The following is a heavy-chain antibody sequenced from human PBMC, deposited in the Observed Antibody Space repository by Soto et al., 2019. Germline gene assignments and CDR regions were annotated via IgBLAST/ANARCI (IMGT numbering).Heavy chain of an antibody. J-gene: IGHJ6*02. V-gene: IGHV1-8*01. D-gene: IGHD3-10*01. CDR3: ATSRINMIRGVFYYGLDV. CDR1: GYSFTKYD. CDR2: VNPISGNT. Sequence: QEQLEQSGAEVKKPGASMKVSCKASGYSFTKYDFNWVRQATGQGLEWLGWVNPISGNTENAQNFQGRVTLTVNTSTSTAFMELSSLRSGDTAIYYCATSRINMIRGVFYYGLDVWGHGTTVTVSS.